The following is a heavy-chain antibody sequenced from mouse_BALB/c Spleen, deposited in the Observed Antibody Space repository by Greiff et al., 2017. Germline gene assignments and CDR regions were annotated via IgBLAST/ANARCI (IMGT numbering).Heavy chain of an antibody. V-gene: IGHV14-1*02. D-gene: IGHD2-3*01. J-gene: IGHJ3*01. CDR3: ADGYYSY. CDR1: GFNIKDYY. Sequence: EVQRVESGAELVRPGALVKLSCKASGFNIKDYYMHWVKQRPEQGLEWIGWIDPENGNTIYDPKFQGKASITADTSSNTAYLQLSSLTSEDTAVYYCADGYYSYWGQGTLVTVSA. CDR2: IDPENGNT.